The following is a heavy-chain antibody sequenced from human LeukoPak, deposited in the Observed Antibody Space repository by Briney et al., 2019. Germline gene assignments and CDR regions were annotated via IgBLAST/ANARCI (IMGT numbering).Heavy chain of an antibody. J-gene: IGHJ4*02. CDR1: GFTFSNYA. CDR2: ISGTGGST. CDR3: AKGSNFDY. V-gene: IGHV3-23*01. Sequence: GGSLRLSCAAYGFTFSNYAMSWVRQAPGKGLEWVSGISGTGGSTYYADSVKGRFTISRDNSKNTLYLQMNSLRAEDTAVYYCAKGSNFDYWGQGTLVTVSS.